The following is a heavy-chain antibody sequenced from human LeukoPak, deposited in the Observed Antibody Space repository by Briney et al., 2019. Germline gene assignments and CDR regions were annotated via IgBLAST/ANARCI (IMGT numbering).Heavy chain of an antibody. Sequence: GGSLRLSCAASGFTFSSYNMNWVRQAPGKGLEWVSYISVGSTIIDYADSVKGRFTISRDNAKNSLYLQMNSLRGEDTAVYCCARTRGYNYGYSDDWGQGTLVTVSS. J-gene: IGHJ4*02. V-gene: IGHV3-48*01. CDR1: GFTFSSYN. CDR2: ISVGSTII. D-gene: IGHD5-18*01. CDR3: ARTRGYNYGYSDD.